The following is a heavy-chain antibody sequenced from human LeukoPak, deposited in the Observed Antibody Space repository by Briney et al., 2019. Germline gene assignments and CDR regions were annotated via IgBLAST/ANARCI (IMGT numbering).Heavy chain of an antibody. V-gene: IGHV1-2*02. D-gene: IGHD2-15*01. CDR1: GYTFTDYY. CDR3: ARDLCHGGSCFHFDS. Sequence: ASVKVSCKASGYTFTDYYVHWVRQAPGQGLEWLGWINPDSGATNFAQRFQGRITMNRDTSVNTPHMELNNLRSDDTAVYYCARDLCHGGSCFHFDSWGQGTLVTVSS. J-gene: IGHJ4*02. CDR2: INPDSGAT.